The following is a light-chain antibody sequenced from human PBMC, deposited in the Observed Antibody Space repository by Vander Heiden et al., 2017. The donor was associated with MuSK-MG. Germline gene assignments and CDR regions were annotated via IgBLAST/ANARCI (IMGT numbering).Light chain of an antibody. J-gene: IGLJ2*01. Sequence: QSALTQPASVSGSPGQSITISCTGTSSDVGSYNLVSWYLQHPGKAPKLMIYEGSKRPSGVSNRFSGSKSGNTASLTISGLQAEDEADYYCCSYAGSSTWVVGGGTKLTVL. CDR2: EGS. CDR1: SSDVGSYNL. V-gene: IGLV2-23*01. CDR3: CSYAGSSTWV.